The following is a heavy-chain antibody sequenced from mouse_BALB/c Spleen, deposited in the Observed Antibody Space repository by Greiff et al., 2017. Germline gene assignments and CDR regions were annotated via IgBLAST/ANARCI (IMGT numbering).Heavy chain of an antibody. V-gene: IGHV3-2*02. CDR3: ASANWDDWYFDV. D-gene: IGHD4-1*02. Sequence: DVKLVESGPGLVKPSQSLSLTCTVTGYSITSDYAWNWIRQFPGNKLEWMGYISYSGSTSYNPSLKSRISITRDTSKNQFFLQLNSVTTEDTATYYCASANWDDWYFDVWGAGTTVTVSS. CDR1: GYSITSDYA. J-gene: IGHJ1*01. CDR2: ISYSGST.